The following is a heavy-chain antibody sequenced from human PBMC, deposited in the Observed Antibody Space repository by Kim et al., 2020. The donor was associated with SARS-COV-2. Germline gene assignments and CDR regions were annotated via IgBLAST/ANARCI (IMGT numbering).Heavy chain of an antibody. CDR2: ISYDGSNK. Sequence: GGSLRLSCAASGFTFSSYAMHWVRQAPGKGLEWVAVISYDGSNKYYVDSVKGRFTISRDNSKNTLYLQMNSLRAEDTAVYYCARPYGDPYRENYYFDYWGQGTLVTVSS. CDR1: GFTFSSYA. CDR3: ARPYGDPYRENYYFDY. D-gene: IGHD4-17*01. J-gene: IGHJ4*02. V-gene: IGHV3-30*04.